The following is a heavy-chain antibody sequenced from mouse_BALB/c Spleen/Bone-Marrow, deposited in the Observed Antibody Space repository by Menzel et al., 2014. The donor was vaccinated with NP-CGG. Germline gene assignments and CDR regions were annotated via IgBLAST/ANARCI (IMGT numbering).Heavy chain of an antibody. CDR3: ARGGSGPFVY. J-gene: IGHJ3*01. CDR1: GFNIKDYY. D-gene: IGHD3-1*01. CDR2: ITPENGNT. V-gene: IGHV14-1*02. Sequence: EVQLQQSGAELVRPGALVKLSCKASGFNIKDYYIHWVNQRPEQGLEWIGWITPENGNTIYDPRFQGKARITADTSSNTAYFQLSSLTSEDTAVYYCARGGSGPFVYWGQGTLVTVSA.